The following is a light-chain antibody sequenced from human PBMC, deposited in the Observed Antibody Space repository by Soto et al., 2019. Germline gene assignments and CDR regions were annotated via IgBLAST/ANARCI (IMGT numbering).Light chain of an antibody. V-gene: IGKV1-5*01. Sequence: DIQMTQSPSTLSASVGDRVTITCRASQSISGWLAWYQQKPGKAPKVLIYDASTLESGVPSRFSGSGSGTEFTLTISSLQPDDFATYYFQQYNTYLYTFGQGTKLEIK. CDR1: QSISGW. CDR3: QQYNTYLYT. J-gene: IGKJ2*01. CDR2: DAS.